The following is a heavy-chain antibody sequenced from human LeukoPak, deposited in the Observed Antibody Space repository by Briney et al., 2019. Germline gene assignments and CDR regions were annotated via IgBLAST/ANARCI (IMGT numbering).Heavy chain of an antibody. D-gene: IGHD3-22*01. CDR1: GGTFSSYA. Sequence: SSVKVSCKASGGTFSSYAISWVRQAPGQGLEWMGGIIPIFGTANYAQKFQGRVTITTDESTSTAYMELSSLRSEDTAVYYCARTPPYYYDSSGSYYEYFQHWGQGTLVTVSS. CDR3: ARTPPYYYDSSGSYYEYFQH. J-gene: IGHJ1*01. CDR2: IIPIFGTA. V-gene: IGHV1-69*05.